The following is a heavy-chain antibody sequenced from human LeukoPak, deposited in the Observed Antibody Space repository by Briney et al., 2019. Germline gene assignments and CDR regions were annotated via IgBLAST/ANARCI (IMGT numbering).Heavy chain of an antibody. J-gene: IGHJ4*02. CDR3: ARIGYSSSSFDY. Sequence: TGGSLRLSCAVSGFTVSSNYMSWVRQAPGKGLEWVSIIYSGGSTDYADSVKGRFTISRDNTKNSQYLHMNSLRAEDTAVYYCARIGYSSSSFDYWGQGTLVTVSS. V-gene: IGHV3-53*01. D-gene: IGHD6-6*01. CDR2: IYSGGST. CDR1: GFTVSSNY.